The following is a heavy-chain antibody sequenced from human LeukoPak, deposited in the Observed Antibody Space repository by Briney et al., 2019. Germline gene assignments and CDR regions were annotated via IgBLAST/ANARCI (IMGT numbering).Heavy chain of an antibody. Sequence: GGSLRLSCAASGFTFSNAYMNWVRQAPGKGLEWVGRIKPKTDGETTEYAAPVKDRFSISRDDSKSMMYLQMNSLRAEDTAVYYCARSSSWLDFDYWGQGTLVTVSS. CDR3: ARSSSWLDFDY. CDR2: IKPKTDGETT. D-gene: IGHD6-13*01. J-gene: IGHJ4*02. CDR1: GFTFSNAY. V-gene: IGHV3-15*07.